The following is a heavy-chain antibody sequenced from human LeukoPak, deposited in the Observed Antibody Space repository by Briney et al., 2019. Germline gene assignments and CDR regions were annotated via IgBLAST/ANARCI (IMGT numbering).Heavy chain of an antibody. CDR1: GYSISSGYY. J-gene: IGHJ5*02. CDR3: ARDHVVVPAALESDP. D-gene: IGHD2-2*01. V-gene: IGHV4-38-2*02. CDR2: IYHSGST. Sequence: SETLSLTCTVSGYSISSGYYWGWIRQPPGKGLEGIGSIYHSGSTYYNPSLKSRVSISVDTSKNQFSLKLSSVTAADTAVYYCARDHVVVPAALESDPWGQGTLVTVSS.